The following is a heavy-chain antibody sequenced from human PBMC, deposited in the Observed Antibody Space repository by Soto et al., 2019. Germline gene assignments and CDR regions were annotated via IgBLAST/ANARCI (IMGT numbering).Heavy chain of an antibody. D-gene: IGHD1-1*01. CDR2: ISGYDGKK. V-gene: IGHV1-18*01. Sequence: QVQLVQSGAEVKKSGASVKVSCKASGYTFTSYGISWVRQAPGQGLEWVGWISGYDGKKDYAQKFQGRVTMTTDTSTSTGYMDLRSLRSDDTAVYYCARHNSQWPNWFDPWGQGTLVTVSS. J-gene: IGHJ5*02. CDR3: ARHNSQWPNWFDP. CDR1: GYTFTSYG.